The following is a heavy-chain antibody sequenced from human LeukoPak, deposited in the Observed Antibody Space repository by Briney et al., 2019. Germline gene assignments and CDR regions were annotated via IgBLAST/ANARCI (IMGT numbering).Heavy chain of an antibody. CDR1: GYSISSGYY. CDR2: IYHSGST. D-gene: IGHD1-26*01. CDR3: ARVKRLGIVGAPLDY. J-gene: IGHJ4*02. Sequence: PSETLSLTCAVSGYSISSGYYWGWIRQPPGKGLEWIGSIYHSGSTYYNPSLNSRVTISVDTSKNQFSLKLSSVTAADTAVYYCARVKRLGIVGAPLDYWGQGTLVTVSS. V-gene: IGHV4-38-2*01.